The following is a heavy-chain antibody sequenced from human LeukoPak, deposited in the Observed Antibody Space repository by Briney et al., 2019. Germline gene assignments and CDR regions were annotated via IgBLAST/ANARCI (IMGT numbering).Heavy chain of an antibody. J-gene: IGHJ5*02. V-gene: IGHV4-34*01. D-gene: IGHD6-13*01. Sequence: SETLSLTCAVYGGSFSGYYWSWIRQPPGKGLEWTGEINHSGSTNYNPSLESRVTISVDTSKNQFSLKLSSVTAADTAVYYCARGQLVVTWGQGTLVTVSS. CDR1: GGSFSGYY. CDR2: INHSGST. CDR3: ARGQLVVT.